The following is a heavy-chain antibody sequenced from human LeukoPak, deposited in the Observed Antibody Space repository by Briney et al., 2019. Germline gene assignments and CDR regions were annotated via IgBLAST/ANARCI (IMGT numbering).Heavy chain of an antibody. CDR3: ARGEVVTAIAPSYYYGMDV. J-gene: IGHJ6*02. CDR2: IYHSGST. Sequence: SQTLSLTCAVSGGSISSGGYSWSWIRQPPGKGLEWIGYIYHSGSTYYNPTLKSRVTISVDRSKNQFSLKLSSVTAADTAVYYCARGEVVTAIAPSYYYGMDVWGQGTTVTVSS. D-gene: IGHD2-21*02. V-gene: IGHV4-30-2*01. CDR1: GGSISSGGYS.